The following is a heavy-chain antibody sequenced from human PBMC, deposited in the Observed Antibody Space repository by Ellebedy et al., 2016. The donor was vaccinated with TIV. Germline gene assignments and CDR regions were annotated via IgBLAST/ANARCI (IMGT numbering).Heavy chain of an antibody. Sequence: GESLKISCAASGFTFSSYDMHWVRQPTGKGLEWVSTIGTGGDTYYPPSVKGRFTISRENAKDSLHLQMNSLRAEDTALYYCVRRSHGWSHGFDIWGQGTMVSVSS. CDR2: IGTGGDT. J-gene: IGHJ3*02. CDR3: VRRSHGWSHGFDI. CDR1: GFTFSSYD. V-gene: IGHV3-13*01. D-gene: IGHD6-19*01.